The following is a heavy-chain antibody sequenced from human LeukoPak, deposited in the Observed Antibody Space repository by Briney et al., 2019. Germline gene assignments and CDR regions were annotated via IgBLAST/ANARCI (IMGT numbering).Heavy chain of an antibody. Sequence: GGSLRLSCAASGFTFSSYSMNWVRQAPGKGLEWVSSISSSSSYIYYADSVKGRFTISRDNAKNSLYLQMNSLRAEDTAVYYCASEPRSIGSGSYLNWFDPWGLGTLVTVSS. D-gene: IGHD3-10*01. CDR3: ASEPRSIGSGSYLNWFDP. V-gene: IGHV3-21*01. CDR2: ISSSSSYI. J-gene: IGHJ5*02. CDR1: GFTFSSYS.